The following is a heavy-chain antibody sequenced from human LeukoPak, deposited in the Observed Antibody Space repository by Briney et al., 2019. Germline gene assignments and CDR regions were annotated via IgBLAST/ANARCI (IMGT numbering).Heavy chain of an antibody. CDR3: ARDLWHCSGGSCYSRNYMDV. D-gene: IGHD2-15*01. CDR1: GYTFTSYY. V-gene: IGHV1-2*02. J-gene: IGHJ6*03. CDR2: INPNRAVT. Sequence: ASVKVSCKASGYTFTSYYIHWVRQAPGQGPEWMGWINPNRAVTNYAQKFQGRVTMTRDTSISTAYMELSRLRSDDTAVYYCARDLWHCSGGSCYSRNYMDVWGKGTTVTVSS.